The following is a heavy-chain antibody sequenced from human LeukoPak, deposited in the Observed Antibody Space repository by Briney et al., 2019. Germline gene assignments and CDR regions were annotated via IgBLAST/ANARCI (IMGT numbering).Heavy chain of an antibody. J-gene: IGHJ4*02. Sequence: PGGSLRLSCAASGFTFSSYGMHWVRQAPGRGLEWVAVISYDGSNKYYADSVKGRFTISRDNAKNSLSLQMNSLRADDTAVYYCARGSGSGWSWGTNYFDYWGQGSLVTVSS. CDR3: ARGSGSGWSWGTNYFDY. CDR2: ISYDGSNK. CDR1: GFTFSSYG. D-gene: IGHD6-19*01. V-gene: IGHV3-30*03.